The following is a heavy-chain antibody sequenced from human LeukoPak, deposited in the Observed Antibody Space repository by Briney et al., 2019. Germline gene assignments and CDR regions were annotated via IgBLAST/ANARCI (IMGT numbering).Heavy chain of an antibody. CDR2: ISWNSGSI. Sequence: GRSLRLSCAASGFTFDDYAMHRVRQAPGKGLEWVSGISWNSGSIGYADSVKGRFTISRDNAKNSLYLQMNNLRAEDTALYYCAKDRRYGYYDILTGYTYFDCWGQGTLVTVSS. D-gene: IGHD3-9*01. CDR1: GFTFDDYA. J-gene: IGHJ4*02. V-gene: IGHV3-9*01. CDR3: AKDRRYGYYDILTGYTYFDC.